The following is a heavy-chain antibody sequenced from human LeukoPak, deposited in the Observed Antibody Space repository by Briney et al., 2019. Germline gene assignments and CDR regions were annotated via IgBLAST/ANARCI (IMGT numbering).Heavy chain of an antibody. CDR1: GFTFNYFA. V-gene: IGHV3-30-3*01. CDR3: AKDRLDCSSTSCDHGY. J-gene: IGHJ4*02. Sequence: GRSLRLSCAGSGFTFNYFAIHWVRQAPGKGLEWVAVTSFDGTNKYYADSVKGRFTISRDNSKNTLYLQMNSLRAEDTAVYYCAKDRLDCSSTSCDHGYWGQGTLVTVSS. CDR2: TSFDGTNK. D-gene: IGHD2-2*01.